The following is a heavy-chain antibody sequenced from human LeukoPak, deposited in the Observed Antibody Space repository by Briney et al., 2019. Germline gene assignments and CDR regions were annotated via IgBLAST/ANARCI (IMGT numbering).Heavy chain of an antibody. J-gene: IGHJ4*02. V-gene: IGHV1-24*01. CDR1: GYTLTELS. Sequence: ASVKVSCKVSGYTLTELSMHWVRQAPGKGLEWMGGFDPEDGETIYAQKFQGRVTMTEDTSTDTAYMELSSLRSEDTAVYYCATTPYYDFWSGYSYFDYWGQGTLVTVSS. CDR3: ATTPYYDFWSGYSYFDY. CDR2: FDPEDGET. D-gene: IGHD3-3*01.